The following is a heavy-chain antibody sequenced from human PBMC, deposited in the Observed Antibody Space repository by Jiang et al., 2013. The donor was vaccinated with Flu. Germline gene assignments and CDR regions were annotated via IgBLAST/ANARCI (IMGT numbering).Heavy chain of an antibody. Sequence: SVSSGSYYWSWIRQPPGKGLEWIGYIYYSGSTNYNPSLKSRVTISVDTSKNQFSLKLSSVTAADTAVYYCARVDSSGWLTRGWAFDIWGQGTMVTVSS. CDR1: SVSSGSYY. J-gene: IGHJ3*02. V-gene: IGHV4-61*01. CDR3: ARVDSSGWLTRGWAFDI. CDR2: IYYSGST. D-gene: IGHD6-19*01.